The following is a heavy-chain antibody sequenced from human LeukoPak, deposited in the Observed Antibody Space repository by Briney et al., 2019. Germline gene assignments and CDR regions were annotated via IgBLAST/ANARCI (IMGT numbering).Heavy chain of an antibody. Sequence: KPSETLSLTCTVSGGSANSDNYYWSWIRQPPGRGLEWIGYIFYTGSTNYNPSLKSRVTISVDTSKNQFSLKVSSVTAADTAVYYCARDVGFDWGQGTLVTVSS. CDR1: GGSANSDNYY. CDR3: ARDVGFD. J-gene: IGHJ4*02. V-gene: IGHV4-61*01. CDR2: IFYTGST. D-gene: IGHD6-25*01.